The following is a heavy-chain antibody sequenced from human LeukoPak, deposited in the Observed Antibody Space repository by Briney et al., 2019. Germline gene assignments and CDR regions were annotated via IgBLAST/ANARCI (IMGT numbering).Heavy chain of an antibody. CDR3: AKTQGYYDY. Sequence: GGSLRLYCAASGFTFSSYAMSWVRQAPGKGLEWVSGVGVDGTRYYVDSVKGRFTVSRDTAKNTLYLQMSSLRAEDTAIYYCAKTQGYYDYWGQGTLVTVSS. CDR2: VGVDGTR. D-gene: IGHD3-22*01. CDR1: GFTFSSYA. V-gene: IGHV3-23*01. J-gene: IGHJ4*02.